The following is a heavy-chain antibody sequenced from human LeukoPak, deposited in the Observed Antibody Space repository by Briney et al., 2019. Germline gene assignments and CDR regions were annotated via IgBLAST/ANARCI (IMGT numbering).Heavy chain of an antibody. J-gene: IGHJ4*02. CDR1: GFTFSSYW. CDR3: ARDPNYDILTGYHNENYFDY. CDR2: IKQDGSEK. Sequence: GGSLRLSCAASGFTFSSYWMSWVRQAPGKGLEWVANIKQDGSEKYYVDSVKGRFTISRDNAKNSLYLQMNSLRAEDTAVYYCARDPNYDILTGYHNENYFDYWGQGTLVTVSS. V-gene: IGHV3-7*03. D-gene: IGHD3-9*01.